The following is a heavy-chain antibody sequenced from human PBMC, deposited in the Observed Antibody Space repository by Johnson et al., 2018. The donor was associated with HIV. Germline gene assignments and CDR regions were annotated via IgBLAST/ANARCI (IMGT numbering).Heavy chain of an antibody. CDR3: AKSRGVLIAYDAFDI. CDR1: GFTFDDYA. V-gene: IGHV3-9*01. CDR2: ISWNSGSI. Sequence: EVQLVESGGGLVQPGRSLRLSCAASGFTFDDYAMHWVRQAPGKGLEWVSGISWNSGSIGYADSVKGRFTISRDNAKNSLYLQMNSLRAEDTALYYCAKSRGVLIAYDAFDIWGQGTMVTVSS. J-gene: IGHJ3*02. D-gene: IGHD2-21*01.